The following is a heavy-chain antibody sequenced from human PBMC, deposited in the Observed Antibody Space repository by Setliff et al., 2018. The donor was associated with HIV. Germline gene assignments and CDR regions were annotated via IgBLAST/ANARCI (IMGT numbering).Heavy chain of an antibody. Sequence: SETLSLTCTVSGGSVNDFYCNWIRQPPGKGPEWIGYIHSSGSTTYNPSLKSRITISLDTSKEQFSLELSSATAADTAVYYCATLDHSGGNFLAYWGQGSLV. J-gene: IGHJ4*02. D-gene: IGHD2-21*02. CDR1: GGSVNDFY. CDR3: ATLDHSGGNFLAY. CDR2: IHSSGST. V-gene: IGHV4-4*09.